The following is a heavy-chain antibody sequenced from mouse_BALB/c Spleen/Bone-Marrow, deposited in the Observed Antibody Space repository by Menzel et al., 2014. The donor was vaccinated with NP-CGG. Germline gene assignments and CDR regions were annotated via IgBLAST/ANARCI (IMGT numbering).Heavy chain of an antibody. J-gene: IGHJ4*01. CDR1: GFSLTDYG. CDR3: AKHGRGLLRDAMDY. D-gene: IGHD2-3*01. CDR2: IWGGGNT. V-gene: IGHV2-6-5*01. Sequence: VKLMESGPGLVAPSQSLSITCTVSGFSLTDYGVSWIRQPPGKGLEWLGVIWGGGNTYYNSTLKSRLSISKDNSKSQVFLKMNSLQTDDTAMYYCAKHGRGLLRDAMDYWGQGTSVTVSS.